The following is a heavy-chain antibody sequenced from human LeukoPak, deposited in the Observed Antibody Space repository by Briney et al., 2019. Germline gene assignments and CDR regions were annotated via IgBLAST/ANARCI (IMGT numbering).Heavy chain of an antibody. J-gene: IGHJ6*03. CDR3: ARGGYCSSTSCYHYYYYYYMDV. Sequence: SVKVSCKASGGTFSSYAISWVRQAPGQGLEWMGGIIPIFGTANYAQKFQGRVTITADESTSTAYMELSSLRSEDTAVYYYARGGYCSSTSCYHYYYYYYMDVWGKGTTVTVSS. V-gene: IGHV1-69*01. CDR2: IIPIFGTA. D-gene: IGHD2-2*03. CDR1: GGTFSSYA.